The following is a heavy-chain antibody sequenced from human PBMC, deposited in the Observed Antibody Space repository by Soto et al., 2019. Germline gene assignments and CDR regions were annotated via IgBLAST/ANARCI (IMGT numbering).Heavy chain of an antibody. CDR2: INSDVSST. CDR1: GFTFSSYG. CDR3: VRTSLVVAAATREDY. J-gene: IGHJ4*02. V-gene: IGHV3-74*01. Sequence: GGSLRLSCAASGFTFSSYGMHWVRQAPGKGLEWVSVINSDVSSTSYADSVKGRFTISRDNAKNTLYLQMNSLRAEDTAVYYCVRTSLVVAAATREDYWGQGTLVTVSS. D-gene: IGHD2-15*01.